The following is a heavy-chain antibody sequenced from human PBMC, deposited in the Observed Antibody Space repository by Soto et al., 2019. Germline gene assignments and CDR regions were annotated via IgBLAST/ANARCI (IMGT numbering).Heavy chain of an antibody. CDR2: IYHSGST. D-gene: IGHD3-9*01. J-gene: IGHJ6*03. CDR3: ARGAPNYDILTGYYSYYYYYYMDV. V-gene: IGHV4-4*02. Sequence: SETLSLTCAVSSGSISSSNWWSWVRQPPGKGLEWIGEIYHSGSTNYNPSLKSRVTISVDKSKNQFSLKLSSVTAADTAVYYCARGAPNYDILTGYYSYYYYYYMDVWGKGTTVTVSS. CDR1: SGSISSSNW.